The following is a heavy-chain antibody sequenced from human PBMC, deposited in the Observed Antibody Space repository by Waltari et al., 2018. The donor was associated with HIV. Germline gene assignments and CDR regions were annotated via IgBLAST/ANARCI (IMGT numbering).Heavy chain of an antibody. V-gene: IGHV3-74*01. Sequence: EVQLVESGGGLVQPGGSLRLSCAASGFTFSSSWMPWVRQAPGKGLVWVSRINSDGSSTSYADSVKGRFTISRDNAKNTLYLQMNSLRAEDTAVYYCARVEMTTVSNWYFDLWGRGTLVTVSS. D-gene: IGHD4-17*01. J-gene: IGHJ2*01. CDR1: GFTFSSSW. CDR2: INSDGSST. CDR3: ARVEMTTVSNWYFDL.